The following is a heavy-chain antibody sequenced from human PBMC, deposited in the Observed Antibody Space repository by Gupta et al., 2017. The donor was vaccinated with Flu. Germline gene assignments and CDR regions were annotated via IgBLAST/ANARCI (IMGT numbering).Heavy chain of an antibody. V-gene: IGHV4-4*07. CDR1: GVPIGSNY. D-gene: IGHD2-15*01. J-gene: IGHJ5*02. Sequence: QVHLQESCPGLGKPSETLSLTCTISGVPIGSNYWCWIRQPAGKGLEWVGRIYTNETTNYNPSIKSRVTMSVDTSKNQFSLKLTSVTAADTAVYYCARADIKRGWFDPWGQGTQVIVSS. CDR2: IYTNETT. CDR3: ARADIKRGWFDP.